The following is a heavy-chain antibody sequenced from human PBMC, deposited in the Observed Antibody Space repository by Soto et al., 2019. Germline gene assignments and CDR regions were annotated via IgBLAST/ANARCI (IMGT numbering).Heavy chain of an antibody. Sequence: QLQLQESGSGLVKPSQTLSLTCAVSGASISGDDYSWRWSWIRQPPGKGLEWIGHVSPSGLAYHNPSLKSRVTISVHKSKNEFSLELTSVTAADTAVYYCARGDYGGIFDFWGQGTLVTVSS. V-gene: IGHV4-30-2*01. CDR3: ARGDYGGIFDF. D-gene: IGHD4-17*01. J-gene: IGHJ4*02. CDR1: GASISGDDYS. CDR2: VSPSGLA.